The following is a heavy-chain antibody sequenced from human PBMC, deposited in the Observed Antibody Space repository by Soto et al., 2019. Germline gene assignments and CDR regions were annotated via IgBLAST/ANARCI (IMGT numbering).Heavy chain of an antibody. Sequence: SGPTLVNPTQTLTLTCAFSGFALSTSGVGVGWIRQPPGKALEWPALIYWNDDKRDSPSLTSRLTITKDTSKHQLVLTMTNMDPVYTATYYWAHSPITMVRAAENWFDSWGQVPLVTVSS. CDR1: GFALSTSGVG. J-gene: IGHJ5*01. CDR3: AHSPITMVRAAENWFDS. D-gene: IGHD3-10*01. V-gene: IGHV2-5*01. CDR2: IYWNDDK.